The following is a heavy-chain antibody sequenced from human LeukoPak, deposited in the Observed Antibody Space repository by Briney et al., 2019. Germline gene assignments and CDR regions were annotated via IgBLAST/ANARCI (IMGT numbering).Heavy chain of an antibody. Sequence: KPPETLSLTCTLSSGSISGCFGSWVRQPPGKGLEWIGYMCYSGRNNYNSSLKSRFTISVDTSQNQFSLKLSSVTAADTAVYYCARYSCTTTTCYNFDYWGQGTLVTVSS. J-gene: IGHJ4*02. CDR1: SGSISGCF. D-gene: IGHD2-2*02. CDR3: ARYSCTTTTCYNFDY. V-gene: IGHV4-59*12. CDR2: MCYSGRN.